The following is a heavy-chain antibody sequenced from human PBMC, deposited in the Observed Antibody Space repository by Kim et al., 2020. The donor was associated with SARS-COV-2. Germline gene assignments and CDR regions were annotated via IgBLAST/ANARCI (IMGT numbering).Heavy chain of an antibody. CDR3: ATHLSSENYYDSSGYVDY. CDR2: IYYSGST. Sequence: SETLSLTCTVSGGSISSSSYYWGWIRQPPGKGLEWIGSIYYSGSTYYNPSLKSRVTISVDTSKNQFSLKLSSVTAADTAVYYCATHLSSENYYDSSGYVDYWGQGTLVTVSS. J-gene: IGHJ4*02. V-gene: IGHV4-39*07. CDR1: GGSISSSSYY. D-gene: IGHD3-22*01.